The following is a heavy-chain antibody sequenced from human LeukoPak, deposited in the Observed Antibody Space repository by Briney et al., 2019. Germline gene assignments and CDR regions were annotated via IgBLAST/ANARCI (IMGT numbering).Heavy chain of an antibody. CDR1: GGSISSYY. D-gene: IGHD3-22*01. J-gene: IGHJ4*02. V-gene: IGHV4-59*08. CDR3: ARVSDSDSSGYHWGFEY. CDR2: IYYSGST. Sequence: SETLSLTCTVSGGSISSYYWSWIRQSPGKGLECIGYIYYSGSTNYNPSLKNRVTISVDTSKNQFSLKLSSVTAADTAVYYCARVSDSDSSGYHWGFEYWGQGTLVTVSS.